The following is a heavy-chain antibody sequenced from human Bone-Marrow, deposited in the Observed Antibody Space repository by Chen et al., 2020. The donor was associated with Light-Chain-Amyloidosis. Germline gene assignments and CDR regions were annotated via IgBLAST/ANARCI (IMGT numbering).Heavy chain of an antibody. CDR2: INWNGGST. J-gene: IGHJ4*02. Sequence: EVQLLESVGGVVRPGGSLRLSCAASGFTFDDFVMSWVRQVPGKGLEWVSGINWNGGSTGYAASVKGRFTVSRDNAKNSLYLEMNSLRAEDTALYYCVRGTVTTRYFDYWGQGILVTVSS. V-gene: IGHV3-20*04. CDR3: VRGTVTTRYFDY. CDR1: GFTFDDFV. D-gene: IGHD4-17*01.